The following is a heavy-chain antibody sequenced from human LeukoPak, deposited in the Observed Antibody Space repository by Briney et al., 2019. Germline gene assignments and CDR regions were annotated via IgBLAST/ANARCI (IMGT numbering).Heavy chain of an antibody. CDR3: ARVRIVATIAYFDY. J-gene: IGHJ4*02. Sequence: SETPSLTCAVYGGSFSGYYWSWIRQPPGKGLEWIGEINHSGSTNYNPSLKSRVTISVDTSKNQFSLKLSSVTAADTAVYYCARVRIVATIAYFDYWGQGTLVTVSS. CDR2: INHSGST. V-gene: IGHV4-34*01. CDR1: GGSFSGYY. D-gene: IGHD5-12*01.